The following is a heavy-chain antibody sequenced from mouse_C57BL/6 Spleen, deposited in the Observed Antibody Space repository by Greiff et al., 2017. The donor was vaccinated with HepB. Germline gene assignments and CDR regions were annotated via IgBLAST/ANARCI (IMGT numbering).Heavy chain of an antibody. J-gene: IGHJ2*01. D-gene: IGHD2-5*01. CDR1: GYSITSGYY. CDR2: ISYDGSN. Sequence: ESGPGLVKPSQSLSLTCSVTGYSITSGYYWNWIRQFPGNKLEWMGYISYDGSNNYNPSLKNRISITRDTSKNQFFLKLNSVTTEDTATYYCARDKSNYEYYFDYWGQGTTLTVSS. CDR3: ARDKSNYEYYFDY. V-gene: IGHV3-6*01.